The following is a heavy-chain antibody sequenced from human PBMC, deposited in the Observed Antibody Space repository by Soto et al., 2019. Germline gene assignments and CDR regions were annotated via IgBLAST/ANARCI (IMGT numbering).Heavy chain of an antibody. CDR1: GYSFTSYW. CDR2: IDPSDSYT. J-gene: IGHJ6*02. D-gene: IGHD3-10*01. Sequence: PGESLKISCKGSGYSFTSYWISWVRQMPGKGLEWMGRIDPSDSYTNYSPYFQGHVTISADKSISTAYLQWSSLKASDTAMYYCARPLYYYGSGSYYNPDYYGMDVWGQGTTVTVSS. CDR3: ARPLYYYGSGSYYNPDYYGMDV. V-gene: IGHV5-10-1*01.